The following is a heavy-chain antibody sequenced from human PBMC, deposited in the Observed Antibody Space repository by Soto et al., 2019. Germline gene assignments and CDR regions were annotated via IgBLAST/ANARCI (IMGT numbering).Heavy chain of an antibody. J-gene: IGHJ6*04. CDR1: GYTFTGYY. D-gene: IGHD2-8*02. CDR2: INPNSGGT. V-gene: IGHV1-2*02. Sequence: ASVKVSCKASGYTFTGYYMHWVRQAPGQGLEWMGWINPNSGGTNYAQKFQGRVTMTRDTSISTAYMELSRLRSDDTAVYYCARVVDAIWDYYCCCGMDGWGKGTTVTVSS. CDR3: ARVVDAIWDYYCCCGMDG.